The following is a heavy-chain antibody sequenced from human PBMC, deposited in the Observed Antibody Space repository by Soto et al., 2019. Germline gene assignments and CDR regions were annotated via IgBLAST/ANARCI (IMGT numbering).Heavy chain of an antibody. CDR1: GFTFSSYA. D-gene: IGHD3-22*01. J-gene: IGHJ4*02. CDR3: ARKGEIFHYDSSGYLDY. Sequence: GGSLRLSCAASGFTFSSYAMHWVRQAPGKGLEWVAVISYDGSNKYYADSVKGRFTISRDNSKNTLYLQMNSLRAEDTAVYYCARKGEIFHYDSSGYLDYWGQGTLVTVSS. CDR2: ISYDGSNK. V-gene: IGHV3-30-3*01.